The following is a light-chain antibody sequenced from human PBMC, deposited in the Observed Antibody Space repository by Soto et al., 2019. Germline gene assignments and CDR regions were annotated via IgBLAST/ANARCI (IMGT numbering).Light chain of an antibody. V-gene: IGKV3-20*01. CDR1: QNVTSTY. CDR2: AAF. J-gene: IGKJ3*01. Sequence: EIVLTQSPRTRSVSGEEIAPVACRASQNVTSTYLAWYQQRPGQPPRLLIYAAFSRATGVPDRFSASGSGKEFTRTISGLSPEDCAVHYCHYRDSSPEWGFGPGTKVDIK. CDR3: HYRDSSPEWG.